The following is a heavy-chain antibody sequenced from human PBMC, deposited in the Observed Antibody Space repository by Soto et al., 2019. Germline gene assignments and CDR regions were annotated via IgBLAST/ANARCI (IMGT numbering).Heavy chain of an antibody. V-gene: IGHV4-34*01. J-gene: IGHJ6*02. CDR2: ITHSGTT. CDR1: GGSFSGYY. CDR3: ARDGKGGGVGYYYYYCGMDV. D-gene: IGHD2-8*02. Sequence: QVQLQQWGAGLLKPSETLSLTCAVYGGSFSGYYWSWIRQPPGKGLEWIGEITHSGTTNYNPSLKSRITISVDTAKDQSSLKLSSVTGADTPVYYCARDGKGGGVGYYYYYCGMDVWGQGTTVTVSS.